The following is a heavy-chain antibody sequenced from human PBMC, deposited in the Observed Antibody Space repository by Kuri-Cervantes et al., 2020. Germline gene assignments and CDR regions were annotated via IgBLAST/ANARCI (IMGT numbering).Heavy chain of an antibody. Sequence: ASVKVSCKASGHTFTSYAMHWVRQAPGQRLEWMGWSNAGNGNTKYSQEFQGRVTITRDTSASTAYMELSSLRSEDTAVYYCARSTAPITDYYDSSGSGDWAFDYWGQGTLVTVSS. J-gene: IGHJ4*02. CDR3: ARSTAPITDYYDSSGSGDWAFDY. CDR1: GHTFTSYA. V-gene: IGHV1-3*02. D-gene: IGHD3-22*01. CDR2: SNAGNGNT.